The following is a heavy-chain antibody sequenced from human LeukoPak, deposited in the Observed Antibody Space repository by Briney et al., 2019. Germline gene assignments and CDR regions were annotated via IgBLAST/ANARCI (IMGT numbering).Heavy chain of an antibody. J-gene: IGHJ4*02. CDR3: ATDWGFLEWLSFDY. CDR1: GYTLTELS. V-gene: IGHV1-24*01. Sequence: ASVKVSCKVSGYTLTELSMHWVRQAPGKGLEWMGGFDPEDGETIYAQKFQGRVTMTEDTSTDTAYMELSSLRSEDTAVYYCATDWGFLEWLSFDYWGQGTLVTVSS. D-gene: IGHD3-3*01. CDR2: FDPEDGET.